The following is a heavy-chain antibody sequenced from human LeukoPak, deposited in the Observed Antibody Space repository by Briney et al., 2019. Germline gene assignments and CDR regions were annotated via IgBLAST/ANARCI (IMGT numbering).Heavy chain of an antibody. J-gene: IGHJ4*02. CDR1: GDSISTFY. CDR2: IYTSGST. CDR3: ARDVVAAVGSFDY. D-gene: IGHD6-13*01. Sequence: SETLSLTCTVFGDSISTFYWSWIRQPAGKGLEWIGHIYTSGSTNYNPSLKSRVTMSVDTSKNQFFLKLSSVTAADTAVYYCARDVVAAVGSFDYWGQGILVTVSP. V-gene: IGHV4-4*07.